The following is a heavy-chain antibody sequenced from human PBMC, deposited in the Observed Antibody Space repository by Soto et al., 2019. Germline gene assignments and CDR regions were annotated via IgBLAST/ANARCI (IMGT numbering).Heavy chain of an antibody. CDR2: INPNSGGT. CDR3: ATDFRITVYGMDV. CDR1: GYTFTGYY. Sequence: ASVKVSCKASGYTFTGYYMHWVRQAPGQGLEWMGWINPNSGGTNYAQKFQGWVTMTRDTSISTAYMELSRLRAEDTAVYYCATDFRITVYGMDVWGQGTTVTVSS. J-gene: IGHJ6*02. V-gene: IGHV1-2*04. D-gene: IGHD3-10*01.